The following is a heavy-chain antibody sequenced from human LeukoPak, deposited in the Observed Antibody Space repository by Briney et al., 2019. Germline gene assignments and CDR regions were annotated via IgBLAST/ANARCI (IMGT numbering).Heavy chain of an antibody. D-gene: IGHD2-2*01. CDR3: ARHDKGYCSSTSCPPIWFDP. V-gene: IGHV1-69*06. Sequence: SVKVSCKASGGTFSSYAISWVRQAPGQGLEWMGGIIPIFGTANYAQKFQGRVTITADKSTSIAYMELSSLRSEDTAVYYCARHDKGYCSSTSCPPIWFDPWGQGTLVTVSS. CDR1: GGTFSSYA. CDR2: IIPIFGTA. J-gene: IGHJ5*02.